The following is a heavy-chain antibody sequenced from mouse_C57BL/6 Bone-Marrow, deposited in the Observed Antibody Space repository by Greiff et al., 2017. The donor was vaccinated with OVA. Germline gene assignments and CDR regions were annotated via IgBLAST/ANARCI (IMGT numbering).Heavy chain of an antibody. Sequence: EVKLMESGGGLVKPGGSLKLSCAASGFTFSSYTMSWVRQTPEKRLEWVATISGGGGNTYYPDSVKGRFTISRDNAKNTLYLQMSSLRSEDTAFYYCARGGVRRGGGYYFDAWGPGTTLTVSS. J-gene: IGHJ2*01. CDR1: GFTFSSYT. CDR3: ARGGVRRGGGYYFDA. V-gene: IGHV5-9*01. D-gene: IGHD2-14*01. CDR2: ISGGGGNT.